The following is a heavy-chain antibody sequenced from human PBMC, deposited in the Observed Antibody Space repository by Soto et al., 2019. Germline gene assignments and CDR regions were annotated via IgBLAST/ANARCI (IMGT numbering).Heavy chain of an antibody. D-gene: IGHD3-16*02. CDR3: ARDRPKTYIVD. CDR1: GYTFTSYG. J-gene: IGHJ1*01. CDR2: ISAYNGNT. V-gene: IGHV1-18*04. Sequence: QVQLVQSGAEVKKPGASVKVSCKASGYTFTSYGISWVRQAPGQGLEWIGWISAYNGNTNYAQKLQGRVTMTTATSTSTAYIELRSRRSDATAVYYCARDRPKTYIVDWGQGTLVTVSS.